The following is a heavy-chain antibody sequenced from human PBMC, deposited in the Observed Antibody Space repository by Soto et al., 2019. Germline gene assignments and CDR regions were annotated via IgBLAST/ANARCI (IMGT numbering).Heavy chain of an antibody. D-gene: IGHD3-10*01. CDR1: GFTFRSYA. CDR2: ISDRGDNT. CDR3: AKDRIWFGRTREDS. J-gene: IGHJ4*02. Sequence: EVQLLESGGGLVQPGGSLRLSCAASGFTFRSYAMSWARQAPGKGLEWVSGISDRGDNTYYADSVKGRFTISRDNSKNTLYLQMNSLRAEDTAIYYCAKDRIWFGRTREDSWGQGVLVTVSS. V-gene: IGHV3-23*01.